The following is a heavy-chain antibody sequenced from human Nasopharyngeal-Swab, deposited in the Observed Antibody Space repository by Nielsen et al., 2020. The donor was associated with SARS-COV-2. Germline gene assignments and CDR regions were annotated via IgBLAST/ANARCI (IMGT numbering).Heavy chain of an antibody. CDR2: IYYSGST. D-gene: IGHD5-18*01. CDR3: ARGGGYSYGTWVWFDP. V-gene: IGHV4-31*02. J-gene: IGHJ5*02. Sequence: VRQMRGKGLEWIGYIYYSGSTYDNPALKSRVTISVDTSKNQFSLKLSSVTAADTAVYYCARGGGYSYGTWVWFDPWGQGTLVTVSS.